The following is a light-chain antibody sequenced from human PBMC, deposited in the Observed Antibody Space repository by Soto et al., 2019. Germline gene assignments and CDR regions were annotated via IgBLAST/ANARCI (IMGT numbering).Light chain of an antibody. CDR2: EGS. Sequence: QPALDHPASVSGSPVQSITISCTWTISDVGGYNFVSWYQQHPGKAPKLMIYEGSKRPSGVSNRFSGSNSGSTASLTISGLQAEDEADYYCCSYVGATNYVLGTGTKVTVL. J-gene: IGLJ1*01. V-gene: IGLV2-23*01. CDR1: ISDVGGYNF. CDR3: CSYVGATNYV.